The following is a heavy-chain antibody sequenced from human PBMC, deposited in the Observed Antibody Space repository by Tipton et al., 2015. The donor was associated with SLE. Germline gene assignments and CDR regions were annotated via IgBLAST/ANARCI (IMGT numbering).Heavy chain of an antibody. J-gene: IGHJ1*01. V-gene: IGHV4-34*01. D-gene: IGHD3-22*01. Sequence: TLSLTCAVFGGSFSGYYWSWIRQPPGKGLEWIGEIHHSGSTSLSPSLKSRVTVSLDTSKSQLSLKLNSVNAADTAVYYCARGRRRMTSMITPGGEYFRHWGQGALVTVSS. CDR1: GGSFSGYY. CDR2: IHHSGST. CDR3: ARGRRRMTSMITPGGEYFRH.